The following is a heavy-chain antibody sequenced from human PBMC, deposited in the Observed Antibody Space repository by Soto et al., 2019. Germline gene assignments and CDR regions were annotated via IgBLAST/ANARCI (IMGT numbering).Heavy chain of an antibody. CDR1: GFTFSSSS. V-gene: IGHV3-48*02. CDR2: ISDRSSTI. J-gene: IGHJ6*02. CDR3: AREISDFYYFGMDV. Sequence: EVRLVESGGGLVQPGGSLRLSCAAFGFTFSSSSMNWVRQTPGKGLEWVSFISDRSSTIYYSASVKGRFTISRDNAKNTLYLQMDSLRDEDTAVYYCAREISDFYYFGMDVWGQGTTVTVSS.